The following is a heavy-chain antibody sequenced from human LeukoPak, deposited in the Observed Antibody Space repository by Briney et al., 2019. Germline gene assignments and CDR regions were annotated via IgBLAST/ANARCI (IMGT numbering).Heavy chain of an antibody. V-gene: IGHV4-38-2*02. CDR2: IYHSGST. J-gene: IGHJ4*02. CDR3: ARADPLYCSSTSCPPAEFDY. D-gene: IGHD2-2*01. CDR1: GYSISSGYY. Sequence: SETLSLTCTVSGYSISSGYYWGWIRQPPGKGPEWIGSIYHSGSTYYNPSLKSRVTISVDTSKNQFSLKLSSVTAADTAVYYCARADPLYCSSTSCPPAEFDYWGQGTLVTVSS.